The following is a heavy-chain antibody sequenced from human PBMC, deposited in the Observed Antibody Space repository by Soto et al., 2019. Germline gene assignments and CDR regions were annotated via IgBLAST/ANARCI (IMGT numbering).Heavy chain of an antibody. D-gene: IGHD1-26*01. J-gene: IGHJ4*02. CDR2: IYYSGST. Sequence: SETLSLTCTVSGGSISSSSYYWGWIRQPPGKGLEWIGSIYYSGSTYYNPSLKSRVTISVDTSKNQFSLKLSSVTAADTAVYYCARLGAGYFDYWGQGTLVTVSS. V-gene: IGHV4-39*01. CDR3: ARLGAGYFDY. CDR1: GGSISSSSYY.